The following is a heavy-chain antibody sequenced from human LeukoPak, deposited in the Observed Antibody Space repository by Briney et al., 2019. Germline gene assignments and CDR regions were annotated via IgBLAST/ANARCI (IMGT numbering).Heavy chain of an antibody. V-gene: IGHV3-21*06. Sequence: GGSLRLSCVVSGFTFISYSMNWVRQAPGKGLEWVSSISSSSRYIYYADSMKGRFTISRDNAKNTLFLQMNSLTAEDTAVYYCAREFPASFDCWGQGTLVTVSS. J-gene: IGHJ4*02. CDR2: ISSSSRYI. CDR1: GFTFISYS. CDR3: AREFPASFDC.